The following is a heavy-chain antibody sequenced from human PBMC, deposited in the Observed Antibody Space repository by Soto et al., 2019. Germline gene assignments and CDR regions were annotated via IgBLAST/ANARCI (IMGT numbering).Heavy chain of an antibody. CDR1: GFTFSNYR. CDR3: AGGLAGNPKGDY. CDR2: IRQDGNEK. V-gene: IGHV3-7*04. D-gene: IGHD6-13*01. Sequence: EVQLVESGGGLVQPGGSLRLSCAASGFTFSNYRMTWVRQIPGKGLEWVANIRQDGNEKFYVDSVKGRFTISRDNAKNSLYLEMNSLRAEDTAVYYWAGGLAGNPKGDYWGQGTLGTVSS. J-gene: IGHJ4*02.